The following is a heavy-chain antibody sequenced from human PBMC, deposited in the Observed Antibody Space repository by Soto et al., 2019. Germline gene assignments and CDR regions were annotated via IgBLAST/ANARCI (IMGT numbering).Heavy chain of an antibody. J-gene: IGHJ4*02. Sequence: GGSLRLSCAASGFTFSSYGMHWVRQAPGKGLEWVAVISYDGSNKYYADSVKGRFTISRDNSKNTLYLQMNSLRAEDTAVYYCAYVYDILTGYYSGSDYWGQATLVTVSS. V-gene: IGHV3-30*03. CDR3: AYVYDILTGYYSGSDY. CDR1: GFTFSSYG. CDR2: ISYDGSNK. D-gene: IGHD3-9*01.